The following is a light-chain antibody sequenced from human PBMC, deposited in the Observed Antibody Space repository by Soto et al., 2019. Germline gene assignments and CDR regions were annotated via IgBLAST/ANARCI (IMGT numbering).Light chain of an antibody. J-gene: IGLJ1*01. Sequence: QPVLTQPPSVSGAPGQRVTISCTGSSSNIGAGYDVHWYQQLPGTAPKLLIYGNSNRPSGVPDRFSGSKSGTSASLAITGLQAEDEADYYCQSYDDSLSGPFYVFGTGTKVTVL. CDR1: SSNIGAGYD. CDR3: QSYDDSLSGPFYV. CDR2: GNS. V-gene: IGLV1-40*01.